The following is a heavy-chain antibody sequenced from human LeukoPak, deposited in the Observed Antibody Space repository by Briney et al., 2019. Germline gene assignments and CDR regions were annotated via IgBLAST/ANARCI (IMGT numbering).Heavy chain of an antibody. V-gene: IGHV4-30-4*08. CDR2: IYYSGST. D-gene: IGHD5-12*01. CDR1: GGSISSGDYY. Sequence: PSQTLSLTCSVSGGSISSGDYYWSWIRQPPGKGLEWIGYIYYSGSTYYSPSLKSRVTISVDTSKNQFSLKLSSVTAADTAVYYCVRTHSDYEYYFDYWGQGTLVTVSS. J-gene: IGHJ4*02. CDR3: VRTHSDYEYYFDY.